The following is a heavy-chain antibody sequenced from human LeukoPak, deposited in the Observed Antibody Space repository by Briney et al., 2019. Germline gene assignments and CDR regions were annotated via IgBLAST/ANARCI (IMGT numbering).Heavy chain of an antibody. CDR1: GVSISSSSYY. CDR2: IYYSSSGST. Sequence: SETLSLTCTVSGVSISSSSYYWGWIRQPPGKGLEWIGNIYYSSSGSTYYNPSLRSRVTISVDTSKNHFSLRLSSVTAADTAVYYCHVRYAVRIGSDYWGQGTLVTVSS. D-gene: IGHD1-1*01. V-gene: IGHV4-39*02. CDR3: HVRYAVRIGSDY. J-gene: IGHJ4*02.